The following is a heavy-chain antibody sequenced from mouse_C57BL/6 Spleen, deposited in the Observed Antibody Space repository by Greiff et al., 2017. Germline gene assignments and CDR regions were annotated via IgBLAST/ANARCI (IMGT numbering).Heavy chain of an antibody. CDR1: GYTFTNYW. Sequence: VQLKESGAELVRPGTSVKMSCKASGYTFTNYWIGWAKQRPGHGLEWIGDIYPGGGYTNYNEKFKGKATLTADKSSSTAYMQFSSLTSEDSAIYYCARYRWLRDYFDYWGQGTTLTVSS. J-gene: IGHJ2*01. CDR2: IYPGGGYT. CDR3: ARYRWLRDYFDY. D-gene: IGHD2-2*01. V-gene: IGHV1-63*01.